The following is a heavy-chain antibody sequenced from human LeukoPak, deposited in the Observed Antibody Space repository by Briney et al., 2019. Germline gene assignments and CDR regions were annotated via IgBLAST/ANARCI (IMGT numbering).Heavy chain of an antibody. CDR2: INPSGGST. D-gene: IGHD6-19*01. CDR3: ARGPIAVAATGAFDI. V-gene: IGHV1-46*01. CDR1: GYTFTSYY. J-gene: IGHJ3*02. Sequence: GASVKVSCKASGYTFTSYYMHWVRQAPGQGLEWMGIINPSGGSTSYAQKFQGRVTMTRDMSTSTVYMELSSLRSEDTAVYYCARGPIAVAATGAFDIWGQGTMVTVSS.